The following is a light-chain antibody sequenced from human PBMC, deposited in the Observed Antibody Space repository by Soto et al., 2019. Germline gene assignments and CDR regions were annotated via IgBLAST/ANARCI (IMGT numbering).Light chain of an antibody. J-gene: IGKJ5*01. CDR1: QDISTW. V-gene: IGKV1-12*01. CDR2: AAS. CDR3: QQSYSTPPIT. Sequence: DIQMTHSPSSLSASVVDRITITCRAVQDISTWVAWYQLKPGKAPKLLIYAASTLQSGVPSRFSGSGSGTDFTLTISCLQSEDFATYYCQQSYSTPPITFGQGTRLE.